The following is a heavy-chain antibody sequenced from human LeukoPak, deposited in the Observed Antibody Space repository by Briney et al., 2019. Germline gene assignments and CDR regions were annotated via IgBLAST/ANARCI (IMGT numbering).Heavy chain of an antibody. J-gene: IGHJ4*02. CDR1: GYSFTSYG. D-gene: IGHD6-19*01. V-gene: IGHV1-18*01. Sequence: GASVKVSCKASGYSFTSYGISWVRQAPGQGLEWTGWIITHNGNTNYAQKLQGRVTMTIDTSTSTAYMDLTSLRSDDTAVYYCARGEYGGGWYARGFFDYWGQGTLVTVSS. CDR2: IITHNGNT. CDR3: ARGEYGGGWYARGFFDY.